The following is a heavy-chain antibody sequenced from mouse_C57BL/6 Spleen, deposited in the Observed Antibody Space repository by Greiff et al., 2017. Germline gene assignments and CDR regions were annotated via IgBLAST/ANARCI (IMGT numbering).Heavy chain of an antibody. Sequence: QVQLQQSGAELVMPGASVKLSCKASGYTFTSYWMHWVKQRPGQGLEWIGEIDPSDSYTNYNQKFKGKSTLTVDKSSSTAYMQLSSLTSEDSAVYYCARPYYDYFAYWGQGTLVTVSA. V-gene: IGHV1-69*01. CDR3: ARPYYDYFAY. CDR2: IDPSDSYT. D-gene: IGHD2-4*01. CDR1: GYTFTSYW. J-gene: IGHJ3*01.